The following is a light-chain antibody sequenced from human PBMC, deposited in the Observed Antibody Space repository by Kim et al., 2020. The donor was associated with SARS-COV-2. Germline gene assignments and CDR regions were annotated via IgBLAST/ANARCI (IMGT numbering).Light chain of an antibody. CDR1: SSNIGSNT. CDR2: SNN. J-gene: IGLJ3*02. Sequence: QRVTISCSGSSSNIGSNTVNWYRQLPGTAPKLLIYSNNQRPSGVPDRFSGSKSGTSASLAISGLQSEDEADYYCAAWDDSLNGNWVFGGGTKLTVL. CDR3: AAWDDSLNGNWV. V-gene: IGLV1-44*01.